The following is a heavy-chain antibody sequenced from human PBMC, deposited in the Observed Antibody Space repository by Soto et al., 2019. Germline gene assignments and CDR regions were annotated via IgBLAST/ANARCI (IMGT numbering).Heavy chain of an antibody. CDR2: INAGNGNT. CDR3: ARVDIVVVVAANPPFAP. D-gene: IGHD2-15*01. Sequence: ASVKVSCTASGYTFTSYAMHWVRQAPGQRLEWMGWINAGNGNTKYSQKFQGRVTITRDTSASTAYMELSSLRSEDTAVYYCARVDIVVVVAANPPFAPWGQGTLVTVSS. V-gene: IGHV1-3*01. CDR1: GYTFTSYA. J-gene: IGHJ5*02.